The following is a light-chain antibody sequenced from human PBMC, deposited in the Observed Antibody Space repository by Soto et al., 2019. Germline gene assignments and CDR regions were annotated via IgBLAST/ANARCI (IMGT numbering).Light chain of an antibody. Sequence: DIVLTQSPGTLSLSPGERATLSCRASQTVSSSSLAWYQQKPGLAPRLLIYDASSRATGIPDRFSGSGSGTDFTLTISRLEPEDFAVYYCQQYGSSPQTFGQGTKVDIK. J-gene: IGKJ1*01. CDR3: QQYGSSPQT. CDR1: QTVSSSS. CDR2: DAS. V-gene: IGKV3D-20*01.